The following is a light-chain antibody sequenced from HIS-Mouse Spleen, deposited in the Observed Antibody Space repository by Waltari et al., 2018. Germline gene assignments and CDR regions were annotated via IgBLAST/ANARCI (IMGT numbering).Light chain of an antibody. V-gene: IGLV2-23*03. CDR3: CSYAGSSTFEV. J-gene: IGLJ2*01. Sequence: QSALTQPASVSGSPGQSITISCTGTSSDVGIYNLVPWYQQHPGKAPKLIIYEGSKRPSGVSNRFSGSKSGNTASLTISGLQAEDEADYYCCSYAGSSTFEVFGGGTKLTVL. CDR2: EGS. CDR1: SSDVGIYNL.